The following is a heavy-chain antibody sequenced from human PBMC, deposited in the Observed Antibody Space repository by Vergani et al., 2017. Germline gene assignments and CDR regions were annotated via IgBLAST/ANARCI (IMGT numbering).Heavy chain of an antibody. CDR1: GYTFTDHY. D-gene: IGHD3-9*01. CDR2: INPSGGHT. V-gene: IGHV1-46*03. J-gene: IGHJ4*02. Sequence: VQLVQSGAEVKKPGATMKISCKFSGYTFTDHYMHWVRQAPGQGLEWMGIINPSGGHTNYAQKFQGRVTMTRDTSTSTVYMELSSLRSEDTAIYYCARGDYVILTGYRYWGKGTLVTVSA. CDR3: ARGDYVILTGYRY.